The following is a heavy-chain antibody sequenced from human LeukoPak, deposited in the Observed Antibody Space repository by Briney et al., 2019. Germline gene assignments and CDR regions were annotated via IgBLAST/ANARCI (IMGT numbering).Heavy chain of an antibody. CDR1: GYTFTGYY. D-gene: IGHD6-19*01. CDR2: INPNSGGT. Sequence: ASVKVSCKASGYTFTGYYIHWVRQAPGQGLEWMGWINPNSGGTNYAQKFQGRVTVTRDTSISTAYMDLSRLRSDDTAVYYCTARSGWYGFGAYAFDIWGQGTMVTVSS. J-gene: IGHJ3*02. V-gene: IGHV1-2*02. CDR3: TARSGWYGFGAYAFDI.